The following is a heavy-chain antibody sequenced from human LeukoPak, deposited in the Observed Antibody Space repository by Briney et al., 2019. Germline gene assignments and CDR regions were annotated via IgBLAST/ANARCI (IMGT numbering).Heavy chain of an antibody. CDR3: AKDKVLRYFDWLFDLDY. D-gene: IGHD3-9*01. J-gene: IGHJ4*02. CDR2: IRYDGSNK. CDR1: GFTFSNYG. V-gene: IGHV3-30*02. Sequence: GGSLRLSCAASGFTFSNYGMHWVRQAPGKGLEWVAFIRYDGSNKYYADSVKGRFTISRDNSNNTLYPQMNSLRAEDTAEYYCAKDKVLRYFDWLFDLDYWGQGTLVTVSS.